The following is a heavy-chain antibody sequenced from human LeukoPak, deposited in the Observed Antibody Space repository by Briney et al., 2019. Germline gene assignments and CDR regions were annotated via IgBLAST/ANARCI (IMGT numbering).Heavy chain of an antibody. Sequence: GRSLRLFCGASGFPFSNYCMHWVRQAPGKGLEWVAVISYDESDKYYADSVKGRFTISRDNSKNTLYLQMNSLRPEDTAVYYCAKGVVAATNAAYYGMDVWGQGTTVTVSS. CDR2: ISYDESDK. V-gene: IGHV3-30*18. CDR3: AKGVVAATNAAYYGMDV. J-gene: IGHJ6*02. D-gene: IGHD2-15*01. CDR1: GFPFSNYC.